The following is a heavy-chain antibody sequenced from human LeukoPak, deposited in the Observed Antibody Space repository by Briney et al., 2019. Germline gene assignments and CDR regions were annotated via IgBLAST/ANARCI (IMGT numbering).Heavy chain of an antibody. Sequence: PSETLSLTCSVSGGSINSRPYYWGWIRQPPGKGLEWIGEIYHSGSTNYNPSLKSRVTISVDKSKNQFSLKLSSVTAADTAVYYCARGGDFYDSSGYYNWFDPWGQGTLVTVSS. V-gene: IGHV4-39*07. CDR2: IYHSGST. CDR3: ARGGDFYDSSGYYNWFDP. J-gene: IGHJ5*02. CDR1: GGSINSRPYY. D-gene: IGHD3-22*01.